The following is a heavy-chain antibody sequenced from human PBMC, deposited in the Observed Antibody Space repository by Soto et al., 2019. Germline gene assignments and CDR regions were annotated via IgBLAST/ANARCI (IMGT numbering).Heavy chain of an antibody. V-gene: IGHV1-69*05. Sequence: QVQLVQSGAEVKKPGSSVKVSCKASGGTFSSYAISWVRQAPGQGLEWMGGIIPIFGTANYAQKFQGRVTITXXEXTTXAYMELGSLRSEDTAVYYCAYGYSYGPGTYRVWDYWGQGTLVTVSS. D-gene: IGHD5-18*01. CDR3: AYGYSYGPGTYRVWDY. CDR1: GGTFSSYA. J-gene: IGHJ4*02. CDR2: IIPIFGTA.